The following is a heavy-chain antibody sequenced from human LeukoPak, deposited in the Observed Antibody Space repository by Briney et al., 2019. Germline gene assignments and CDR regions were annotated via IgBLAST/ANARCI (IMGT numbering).Heavy chain of an antibody. V-gene: IGHV4-34*01. CDR1: GGSFSGYY. CDR3: ASVDIVATEGGALFDY. CDR2: INHSGST. J-gene: IGHJ4*02. D-gene: IGHD5-12*01. Sequence: SETLSLTCAVYGGSFSGYYWSWIRQPPGKGLGWIGEINHSGSTNYNPSLKSRVTISVDTSKNQFSLKLSSVTAADTAVYYCASVDIVATEGGALFDYWGQGTLVTVSS.